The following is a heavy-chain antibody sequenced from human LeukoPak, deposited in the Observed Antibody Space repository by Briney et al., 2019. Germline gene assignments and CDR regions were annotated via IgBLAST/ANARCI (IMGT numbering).Heavy chain of an antibody. V-gene: IGHV4-30-4*08. J-gene: IGHJ4*02. D-gene: IGHD3-22*01. Sequence: SQTLSLTCTVSGGSISSGDYYWSWIRQPPGKGLEWIGYIYYSGSTYYNPSLKSRVTISVDTSKNQFSLKLSSVPAADTAVYYCAVGHYYHSSGYLFDSWGQGTLVTVSS. CDR2: IYYSGST. CDR1: GGSISSGDYY. CDR3: AVGHYYHSSGYLFDS.